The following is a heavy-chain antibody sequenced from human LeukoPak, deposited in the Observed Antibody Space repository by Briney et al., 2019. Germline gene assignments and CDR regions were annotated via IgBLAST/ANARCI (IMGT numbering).Heavy chain of an antibody. CDR2: IYSGGST. CDR3: ARDLRKLLWFGELSGYYYYGMDV. CDR1: GFTVGSNY. V-gene: IGHV3-66*01. Sequence: PGGSLRLSCAASGFTVGSNYMSWVRQAPGKGLEWVSVIYSGGSTYHADSVKGRFTISRDNSKNTLYLQMNSLRAEDTAVYYCARDLRKLLWFGELSGYYYYGMDVWGQGTTVTVSS. D-gene: IGHD3-10*01. J-gene: IGHJ6*02.